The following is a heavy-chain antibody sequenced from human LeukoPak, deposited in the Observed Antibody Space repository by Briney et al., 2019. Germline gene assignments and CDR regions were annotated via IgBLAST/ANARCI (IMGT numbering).Heavy chain of an antibody. J-gene: IGHJ4*02. D-gene: IGHD3-10*01. CDR3: ARDAFGDFSY. Sequence: SVRLSCVGSGLSLGNYWMDWVREAPGKGLEWVANIRKVGCELHYVDSVKGRFTISRDNAKNSVYLQMHRLRAEDTAVYYCARDAFGDFSYWGQGILVTVSS. CDR1: GLSLGNYW. CDR2: IRKVGCEL. V-gene: IGHV3-7*01.